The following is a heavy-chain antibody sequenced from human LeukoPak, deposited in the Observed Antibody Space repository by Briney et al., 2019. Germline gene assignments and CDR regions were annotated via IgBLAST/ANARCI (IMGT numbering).Heavy chain of an antibody. D-gene: IGHD3-10*01. Sequence: PGGSLRLSCAASGFTFSSYWMHWVRQAPGKGLVWVSRINSDGSSTSYADSVKGRFTISRDNAKNTLYLQMNSLRAEDTAVYYCAVGGVYLRGGAEAFDIWGQGTMVTVSS. V-gene: IGHV3-74*01. J-gene: IGHJ3*02. CDR3: AVGGVYLRGGAEAFDI. CDR1: GFTFSSYW. CDR2: INSDGSST.